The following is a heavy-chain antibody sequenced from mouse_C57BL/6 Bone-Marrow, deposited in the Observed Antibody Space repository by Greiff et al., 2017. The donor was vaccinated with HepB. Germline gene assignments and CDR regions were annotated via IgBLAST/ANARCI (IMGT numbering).Heavy chain of an antibody. CDR1: GYTFTSYW. V-gene: IGHV1-69*01. CDR2: IDPSDSYT. J-gene: IGHJ3*01. Sequence: VQLQQPGAELVKPGASVKLSCKASGYTFTSYWMHWVKQRPGQGLEWIGEIDPSDSYTNYNQKFKGKSTLTVDKSSSTAYMQLSSLTSEDSAVYYCARQWRGKIWFAYWGQGTLVTVSA. D-gene: IGHD2-1*01. CDR3: ARQWRGKIWFAY.